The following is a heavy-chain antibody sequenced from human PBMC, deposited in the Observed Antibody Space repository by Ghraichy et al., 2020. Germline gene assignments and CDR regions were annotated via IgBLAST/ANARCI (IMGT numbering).Heavy chain of an antibody. CDR3: ARQSSGWYDGYYFDY. CDR1: GGSISSYY. J-gene: IGHJ4*02. D-gene: IGHD6-19*01. Sequence: GSLSLTCTVSGGSISSYYWSWIRQPPGKGLEWIGYIYYSGSTNYNPSLKSRVTISVDTSKNQFSLKLSSVTAADTAVYYCARQSSGWYDGYYFDYWGQGTLVTVSS. CDR2: IYYSGST. V-gene: IGHV4-59*01.